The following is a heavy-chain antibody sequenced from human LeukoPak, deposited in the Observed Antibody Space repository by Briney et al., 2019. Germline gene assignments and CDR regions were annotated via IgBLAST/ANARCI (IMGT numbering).Heavy chain of an antibody. CDR1: GYTFTSNY. Sequence: ASVKVSCKASGYTFTSNYIHWVRQAPGQGLEWMGMIYPRDGSTSCAQKFQGRVTVTRDTSTSTVHMELSGLRSEDTAVYYCARGSMVATLSHCWGQGTLVAVSS. CDR2: IYPRDGST. CDR3: ARGSMVATLSHC. D-gene: IGHD5-12*01. J-gene: IGHJ4*02. V-gene: IGHV1-46*01.